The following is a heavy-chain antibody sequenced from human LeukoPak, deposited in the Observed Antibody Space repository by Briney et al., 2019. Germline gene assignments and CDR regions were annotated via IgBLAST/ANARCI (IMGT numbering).Heavy chain of an antibody. D-gene: IGHD3-9*01. CDR2: MNPDSDNT. CDR1: GYTFTSYD. CDR3: ARGRRYDILDY. V-gene: IGHV1-8*03. Sequence: ASVKVSCKASGYTFTSYDINWVRQATGQGLEWMGWMNPDSDNTGYAQDFQDRVTITRNTSISTAYMELSSLRSEDTAVYFCARGRRYDILDYWGQGTLVTVSS. J-gene: IGHJ4*02.